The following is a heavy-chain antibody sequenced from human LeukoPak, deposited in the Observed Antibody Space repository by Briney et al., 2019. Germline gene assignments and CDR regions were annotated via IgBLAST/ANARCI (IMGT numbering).Heavy chain of an antibody. CDR3: AKDIWDTAMVDDAFDI. D-gene: IGHD5-18*01. V-gene: IGHV3-9*01. Sequence: GGSLRLSCAASGFTFDDYAMHWVRHAPGKGLEWVSGISWNSGSIGYADSVKGRFTISRDNAKNSLYLQMNSLRAEDTALYYCAKDIWDTAMVDDAFDIWGQGTMVTVSS. J-gene: IGHJ3*02. CDR1: GFTFDDYA. CDR2: ISWNSGSI.